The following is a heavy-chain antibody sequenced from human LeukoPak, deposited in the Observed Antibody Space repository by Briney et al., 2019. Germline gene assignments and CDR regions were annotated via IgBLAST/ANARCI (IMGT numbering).Heavy chain of an antibody. V-gene: IGHV3-7*01. J-gene: IGHJ4*02. Sequence: GGSLRLSCAASGFTFSSYWMSWVRQAPGKGLEWVANIKQDGSEKYYVDPVKGRFTISRDNAKNSLYLQMNSLRAEDTAVYYCARPDRIWFGELLYYFDCWGQGTLVTVSS. CDR3: ARPDRIWFGELLYYFDC. D-gene: IGHD3-10*01. CDR2: IKQDGSEK. CDR1: GFTFSSYW.